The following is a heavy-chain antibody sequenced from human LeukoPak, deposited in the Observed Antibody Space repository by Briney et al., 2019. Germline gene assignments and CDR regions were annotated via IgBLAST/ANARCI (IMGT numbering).Heavy chain of an antibody. D-gene: IGHD4-17*01. CDR3: ARHDYGDSNAFDI. J-gene: IGHJ3*02. V-gene: IGHV4-39*01. CDR1: GGSISTSAYY. CDR2: IYYSGST. Sequence: PSETLSLTCIVSGGSISTSAYYWGWIRQPPGEGLQWIGSIYYSGSTYYNPSLKSRVTISVDTSKNQFSLKLSSVTAADTAVYYCARHDYGDSNAFDIWGQGTMVTVSS.